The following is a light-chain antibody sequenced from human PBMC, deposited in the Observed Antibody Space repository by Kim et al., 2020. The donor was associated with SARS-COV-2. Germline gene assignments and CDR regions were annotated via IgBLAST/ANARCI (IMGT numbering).Light chain of an antibody. CDR1: ALPNQY. Sequence: SYELTQPPSVSVSPGQTARITCSGDALPNQYAYWFQQKPGQAPVLVIYEDTERPSGIPERFSGSTSGTTVTLTISGVQAEDEADYYCQSSDSSDTFGVFGGGTQLTVL. J-gene: IGLJ3*02. CDR2: EDT. CDR3: QSSDSSDTFGV. V-gene: IGLV3-25*03.